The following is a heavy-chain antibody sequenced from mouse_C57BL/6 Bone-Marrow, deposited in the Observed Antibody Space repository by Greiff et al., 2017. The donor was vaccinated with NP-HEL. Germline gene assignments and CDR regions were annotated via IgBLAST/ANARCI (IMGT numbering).Heavy chain of an antibody. CDR2: ISYDGSN. J-gene: IGHJ1*03. CDR3: ARETTVVAPYGV. D-gene: IGHD1-1*01. Sequence: EVKLQESGPGLVKPSQSLSLTCSVTGYSITSGYYWNLIRQFPGNKLEWMGYISYDGSNNYNPSLKNRISITRDTSKNQFFLKLNSVTTEDTATYYCARETTVVAPYGVWGTGTTVTVSS. CDR1: GYSITSGYY. V-gene: IGHV3-6*01.